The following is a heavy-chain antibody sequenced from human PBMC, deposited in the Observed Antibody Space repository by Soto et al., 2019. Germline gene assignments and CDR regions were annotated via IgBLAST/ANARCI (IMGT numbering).Heavy chain of an antibody. J-gene: IGHJ4*02. D-gene: IGHD6-13*01. CDR1: SGSISSSNW. Sequence: QVQLQESGPGLVKPSGTLSLTCAVSSGSISSSNWWSWVRQPPGKGLEWIGEIYHSGSTNYNPSLKSRVTMSVAKSKNHFSLKLSSVTAADTAVYYCASAGIAAASRPYWGKGTLVTVSS. CDR3: ASAGIAAASRPY. CDR2: IYHSGST. V-gene: IGHV4-4*02.